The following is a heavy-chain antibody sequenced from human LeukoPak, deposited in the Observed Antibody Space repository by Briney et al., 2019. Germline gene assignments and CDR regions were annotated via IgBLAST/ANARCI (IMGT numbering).Heavy chain of an antibody. CDR2: IHYSWST. Sequence: PSETLSLTCTVSGDSISSYYWSWIRQPPGKGLEWIGYIHYSWSTNYNPSLKRLVTISVDTSKNQFSLKLSSVTAADTAVYYCARGGRLGRFDYWGQGTLVTVSS. CDR3: ARGGRLGRFDY. D-gene: IGHD7-27*01. V-gene: IGHV4-59*01. CDR1: GDSISSYY. J-gene: IGHJ4*02.